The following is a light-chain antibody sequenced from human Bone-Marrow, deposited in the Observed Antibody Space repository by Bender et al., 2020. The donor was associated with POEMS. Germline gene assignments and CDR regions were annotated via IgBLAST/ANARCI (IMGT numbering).Light chain of an antibody. J-gene: IGLJ3*02. CDR3: CSYSGSYTWV. CDR2: DVT. CDR1: SSDVGNYHL. V-gene: IGLV2-11*01. Sequence: QSALTQPASVSGSPGQSITVSCTGTSSDVGNYHLVSWYQQHPGRAPKLIIYDVTQRPSGVPDRFSASKSGNTASLTISGLQVEDETDYYCCSYSGSYTWVFGGGTKLTVL.